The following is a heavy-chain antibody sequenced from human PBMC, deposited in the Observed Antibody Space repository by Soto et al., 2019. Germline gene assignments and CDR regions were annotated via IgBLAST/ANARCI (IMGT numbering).Heavy chain of an antibody. J-gene: IGHJ6*02. CDR1: GYTFSDYY. CDR3: VRDGGMDV. Sequence: QVQLVQSGAEVKKPGASVKVSCKASGYTFSDYYMHWVRQAPGQGLEWMGWINPNSGGTNYAQKFQGWVTMTRDTSISTVYMEPRRLKSDDTAVYYCVRDGGMDVWGQGTTVTVSS. V-gene: IGHV1-2*04. CDR2: INPNSGGT.